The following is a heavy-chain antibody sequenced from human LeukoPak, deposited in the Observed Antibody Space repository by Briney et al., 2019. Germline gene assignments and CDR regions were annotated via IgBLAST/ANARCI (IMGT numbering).Heavy chain of an antibody. CDR3: AREAESAVAGSYYFDY. Sequence: GGSLRLSWAASGFTFSSYAMHWVRQAPDKGLEWVAVISYDGSNKYYADSVKGRFTISRDNSKNTLYLQMNSLRAEDTAVYYCAREAESAVAGSYYFDYWGQGTLVTVSS. CDR1: GFTFSSYA. D-gene: IGHD6-19*01. CDR2: ISYDGSNK. J-gene: IGHJ4*02. V-gene: IGHV3-30*04.